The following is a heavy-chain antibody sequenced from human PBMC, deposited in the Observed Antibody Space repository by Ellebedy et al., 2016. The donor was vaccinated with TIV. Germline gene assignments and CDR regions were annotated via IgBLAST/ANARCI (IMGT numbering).Heavy chain of an antibody. CDR1: GGSISGYY. V-gene: IGHV4-59*01. CDR3: ARGGGFDSSGYYYHFDY. J-gene: IGHJ4*02. CDR2: IHFSGST. D-gene: IGHD3-22*01. Sequence: SETLSLTCTVSGGSISGYYWSWIRQPPGKGLEWIGYIHFSGSTNYNPSLKSRVTISVDTSKNEFSLKLTSVTAADTAVYYCARGGGFDSSGYYYHFDYWGQGTLVTVSS.